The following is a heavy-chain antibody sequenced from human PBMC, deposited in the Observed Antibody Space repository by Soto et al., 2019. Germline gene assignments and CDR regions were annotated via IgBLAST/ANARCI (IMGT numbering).Heavy chain of an antibody. J-gene: IGHJ4*02. CDR2: INSGSTSV. V-gene: IGHV3-48*01. CDR1: GFTFNSYS. CDR3: ARSASPDAY. D-gene: IGHD2-2*01. Sequence: EVQLVEAGGGLVQPGGSLRLYCVASGFTFNSYSMNWVRQAPGKGLEWISYINSGSTSVFYADSVKGRFTISRDNAKNPLYLQTNSLRAEDAAVEYCARSASPDAYWGQGTLVTASA.